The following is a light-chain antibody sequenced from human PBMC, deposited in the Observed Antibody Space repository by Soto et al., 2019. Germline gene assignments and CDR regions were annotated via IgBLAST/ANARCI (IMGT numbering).Light chain of an antibody. CDR1: QGISNW. V-gene: IGKV1D-16*01. CDR2: AAS. J-gene: IGKJ1*01. Sequence: DIQMTQSPSSVSASVGDRVSITCRASQGISNWLAWYQQKPGRAPKLLIYAASSLQSGVSSRFSGSGSGTEFTLTISSLQPDDFAIYYCQQYNSYSWTFGQGTKVEIK. CDR3: QQYNSYSWT.